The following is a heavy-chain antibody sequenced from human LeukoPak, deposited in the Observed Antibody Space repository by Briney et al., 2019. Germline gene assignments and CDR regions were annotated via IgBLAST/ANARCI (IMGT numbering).Heavy chain of an antibody. V-gene: IGHV3-7*03. Sequence: GGSLRLSCAASGFTFSSYWMSWVRQAPGKGLEWVASIKQDGSEKYYVDSAKGRFTFSRDNAKNSLYLQMDSLRAEDTAVYYCARDKSAGADTGSSFYYWGQGALVTVSS. CDR1: GFTFSSYW. D-gene: IGHD3-10*01. CDR2: IKQDGSEK. J-gene: IGHJ4*02. CDR3: ARDKSAGADTGSSFYY.